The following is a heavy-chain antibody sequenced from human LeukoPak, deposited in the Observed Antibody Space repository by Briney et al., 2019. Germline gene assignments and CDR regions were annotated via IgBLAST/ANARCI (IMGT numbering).Heavy chain of an antibody. J-gene: IGHJ4*02. CDR1: GFTFSSYA. CDR2: IRYDGSNK. Sequence: PGGSLRLSCAASGFTFSSYAMHWVRQAPGKGLEWVAFIRYDGSNKYYADSVKGRFTISRDNSKNTLYLQMNSLRAEDTAVYYCAKDLYYYDSSGFDYWGQGTLVTVSS. D-gene: IGHD3-22*01. V-gene: IGHV3-30*02. CDR3: AKDLYYYDSSGFDY.